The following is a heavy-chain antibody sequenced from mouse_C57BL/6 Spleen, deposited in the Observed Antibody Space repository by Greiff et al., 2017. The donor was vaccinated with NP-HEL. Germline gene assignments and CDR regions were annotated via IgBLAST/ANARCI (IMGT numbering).Heavy chain of an antibody. CDR2: INPSTGGT. CDR1: GYSFTGYY. D-gene: IGHD1-1*01. CDR3: AHGSSYGNWYFDV. J-gene: IGHJ1*03. Sequence: EVQLQQSGPELVKPGASVKISCKASGYSFTGYYMNWVKQSPEKSLEWIGEINPSTGGTTYNQKFKAKATLTVDKSSSTAYMQLKSLTSEDSAVYECAHGSSYGNWYFDVWGTGTTLTVSS. V-gene: IGHV1-42*01.